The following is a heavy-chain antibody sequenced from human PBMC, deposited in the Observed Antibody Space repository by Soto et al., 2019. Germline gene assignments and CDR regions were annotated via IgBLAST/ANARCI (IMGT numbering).Heavy chain of an antibody. CDR2: IYHTGST. J-gene: IGHJ6*02. CDR3: ARHNYAGSGYYYYYYGMDV. D-gene: IGHD3-22*01. Sequence: PSETLSLTCTASGGSMSSGDYYWSWIRQPPGKGLEWIGFIYHTGSTYYSPSLKNRVAISVDTSKNQFSLKLSSVTAADTAVYYCARHNYAGSGYYYYYYGMDVWGQGTTVTVSS. V-gene: IGHV4-30-4*01. CDR1: GGSMSSGDYY.